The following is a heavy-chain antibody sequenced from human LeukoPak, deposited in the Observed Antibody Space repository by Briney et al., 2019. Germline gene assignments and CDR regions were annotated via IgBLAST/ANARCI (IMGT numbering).Heavy chain of an antibody. CDR3: ARGRYGYEAFDI. CDR2: IWYDGSNK. V-gene: IGHV3-33*01. D-gene: IGHD5-18*01. J-gene: IGHJ3*02. CDR1: GFTFSSYG. Sequence: GGYLRLSCAASGFTFSSYGMHWVRPAPGNGLEWVAVIWYDGSNKYYADSVKGRFTISRDNSKNTLYLQMNSLRAEDTAVYYCARGRYGYEAFDIWGQGTVVTVSS.